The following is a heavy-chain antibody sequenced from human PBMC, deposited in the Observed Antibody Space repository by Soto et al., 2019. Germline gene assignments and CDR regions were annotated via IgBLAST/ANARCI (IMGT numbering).Heavy chain of an antibody. Sequence: QVQLVQSGAEVKKPGSSVKVSCKASGGTFSSYTISWVRQAPGQGLEWMGRIIPILGIANYAQKFQGRVTINADKSTSSAYMELSSLRSEDTAVYYCARGWRYSGYDHTWGQGTLVTVSS. CDR3: ARGWRYSGYDHT. J-gene: IGHJ5*02. CDR2: IIPILGIA. D-gene: IGHD5-12*01. CDR1: GGTFSSYT. V-gene: IGHV1-69*02.